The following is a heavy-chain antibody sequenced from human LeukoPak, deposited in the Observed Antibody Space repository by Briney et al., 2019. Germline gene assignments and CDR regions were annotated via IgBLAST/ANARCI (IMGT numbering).Heavy chain of an antibody. CDR1: GFTFSRYW. D-gene: IGHD3-16*02. CDR2: IKHDGSEK. J-gene: IGHJ4*02. Sequence: GGSLRLSCAASGFTFSRYWMTWVRQAPGKGLEWVANIKHDGSEKYYVGSVKGRFTISRDNANNSLYLQMNSLRAEDTAVYYCARDRYTSIWGQGTLATVSS. CDR3: ARDRYTSI. V-gene: IGHV3-7*01.